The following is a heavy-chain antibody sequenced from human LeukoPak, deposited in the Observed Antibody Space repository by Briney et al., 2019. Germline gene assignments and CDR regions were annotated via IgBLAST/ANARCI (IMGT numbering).Heavy chain of an antibody. CDR1: GFTFSSYA. V-gene: IGHV3-30*04. D-gene: IGHD3-9*01. CDR2: ISYDGSNK. J-gene: IGHJ3*02. Sequence: PGRSLRLSCAASGFTFSSYAMHWVRQAPGKGLEWVAVISYDGSNKYYADSVKGRFTISRDNSKNTLYLQMNSLRAEDTAVYYCAKAHTVATGYSPFDIWGQGTMVTVSS. CDR3: AKAHTVATGYSPFDI.